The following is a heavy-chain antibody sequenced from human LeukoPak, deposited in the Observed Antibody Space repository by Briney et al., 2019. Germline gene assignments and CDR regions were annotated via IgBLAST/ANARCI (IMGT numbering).Heavy chain of an antibody. Sequence: SETLSLTCTVSGGSISSYYWSWIRQPPGKGLEWIGYIYYSGSTNYNSSLKSRVTISVDTSKNQFSLKLSSVTAADTAVYYCARGPYCSGGSCYLGSGWLDYWGQGALVTVSS. J-gene: IGHJ4*02. CDR3: ARGPYCSGGSCYLGSGWLDY. CDR2: IYYSGST. V-gene: IGHV4-59*08. D-gene: IGHD2-15*01. CDR1: GGSISSYY.